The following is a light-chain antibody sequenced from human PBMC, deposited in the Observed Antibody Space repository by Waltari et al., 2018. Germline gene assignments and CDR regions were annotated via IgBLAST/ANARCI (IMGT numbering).Light chain of an antibody. CDR3: QQYHNWPLT. J-gene: IGKJ4*01. CDR1: QSVSSH. CDR2: GAS. Sequence: EIVMTQSPATLSVSPGEGATLSCRASQSVSSHLGWYQQKPGQAPRLLIYGASTRATGIPARFSGSGSGTEFTLTISRLQSEDFAVYYCQQYHNWPLTFGGGTKVEIK. V-gene: IGKV3-15*01.